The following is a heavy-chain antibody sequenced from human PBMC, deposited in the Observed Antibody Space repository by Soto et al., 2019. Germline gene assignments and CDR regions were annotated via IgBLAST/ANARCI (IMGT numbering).Heavy chain of an antibody. Sequence: QLQLQESGPGLVKPSETLSLTCTVSGGSISSSNYYWGWIRQPPGKGLEWIGSVNYNGNTSYNPSLQSRVTISVDTSKNQFALKLSSVPAADRAVYYCARKAGSGSSLLDYWGQGSLVTVSS. CDR2: VNYNGNT. J-gene: IGHJ4*02. D-gene: IGHD3-10*01. V-gene: IGHV4-39*01. CDR3: ARKAGSGSSLLDY. CDR1: GGSISSSNYY.